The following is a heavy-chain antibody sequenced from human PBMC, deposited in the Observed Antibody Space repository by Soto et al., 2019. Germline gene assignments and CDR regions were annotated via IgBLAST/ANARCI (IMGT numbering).Heavy chain of an antibody. Sequence: QVQLVQSGAEVKKPGASVKVSCKAFGYSFISYGINWVRQAPGQGLEWMGWISGYNGNTNYAQKLQDRLTMTTETSTSTAYMELRSLTADDTAVYYCARGGSGYYMDVWGKGTTVTVSS. CDR2: ISGYNGNT. D-gene: IGHD3-10*01. J-gene: IGHJ6*03. CDR1: GYSFISYG. V-gene: IGHV1-18*01. CDR3: ARGGSGYYMDV.